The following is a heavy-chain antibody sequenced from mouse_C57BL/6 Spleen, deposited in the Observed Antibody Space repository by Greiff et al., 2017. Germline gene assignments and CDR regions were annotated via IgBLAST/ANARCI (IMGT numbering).Heavy chain of an antibody. CDR3: TSAKLANYYGSCPCCWCFEV. J-gene: IGHJ1*03. V-gene: IGHV14-4*01. CDR1: GFNIKDDY. D-gene: IGHD1-1*01. CDR2: IDPENGDT. Sequence: VQLQQSGAELVRPGASVKLSCTASGFNIKDDYMHWVKQRPEQGLVGIGGIDPENGDTEYASKFQGKATITADTSSYTAYLQLSSLTSGDTAVYSCTSAKLANYYGSCPCCWCFEVWGTGATVTVSS.